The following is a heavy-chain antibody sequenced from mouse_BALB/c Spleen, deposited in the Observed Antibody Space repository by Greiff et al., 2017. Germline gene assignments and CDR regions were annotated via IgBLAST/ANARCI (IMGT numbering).Heavy chain of an antibody. Sequence: QVQLQQSGAELVKPGASVKLSCKASGYTFTSYYMYWVKQRPGQGLEWIGEINPSNGGTNFNEKFKSKATLTVDKSSSTAYMQLSSLTSEDSAVYYCTRLDDYDVGDAMDYWGQGTSVTVSS. D-gene: IGHD2-4*01. J-gene: IGHJ4*01. V-gene: IGHV1S81*02. CDR1: GYTFTSYY. CDR2: INPSNGGT. CDR3: TRLDDYDVGDAMDY.